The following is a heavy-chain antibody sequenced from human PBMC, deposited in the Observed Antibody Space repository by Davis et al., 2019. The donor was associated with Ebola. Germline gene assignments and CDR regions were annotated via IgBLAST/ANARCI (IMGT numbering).Heavy chain of an antibody. CDR3: ARGDMIVEQTDAFDI. V-gene: IGHV4-38-2*02. Sequence: PSETLSLTCTVSGYSISSGYYWGWIRQPPGKGLEWIGSIYHSGSTYYNPSLKSRVTISVDTSKNQFSLKLSSVTAADTAVYYCARGDMIVEQTDAFDIWGQGTMVTVSS. J-gene: IGHJ3*02. CDR1: GYSISSGYY. D-gene: IGHD3-22*01. CDR2: IYHSGST.